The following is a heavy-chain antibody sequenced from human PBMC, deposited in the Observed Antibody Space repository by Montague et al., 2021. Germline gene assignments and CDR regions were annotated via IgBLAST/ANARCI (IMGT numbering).Heavy chain of an antibody. CDR2: IYYSGST. D-gene: IGHD5-24*01. CDR1: GGSISSSSYY. J-gene: IGHJ4*02. CDR3: GSSSRGRWQQSYFDY. V-gene: IGHV4-39*01. Sequence: SETLSLTCTVSGGSISSSSYYWGWVRQPPGKGLEWIGSIYYSGSTYYNPSLKSRVTISVDTSKNQFSLKLSSVTAADTAVYYCGSSSRGRWQQSYFDYWGQGTLVTVSS.